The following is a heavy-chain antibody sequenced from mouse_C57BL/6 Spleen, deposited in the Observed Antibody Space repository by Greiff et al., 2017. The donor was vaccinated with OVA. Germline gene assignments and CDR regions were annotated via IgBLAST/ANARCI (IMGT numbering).Heavy chain of an antibody. CDR3: ARHDYDVAWFAY. D-gene: IGHD2-4*01. Sequence: QVQLQQSGAELARPGASVKLSCKASGYTFTSYGISWVKQRTGQGLEWIGEIYPRSGNTYYNEKFKGKATLTADKSSSTAYMELRSLTSEDSAVYFCARHDYDVAWFAYWGQGTLVTVSA. CDR1: GYTFTSYG. J-gene: IGHJ3*01. V-gene: IGHV1-81*01. CDR2: IYPRSGNT.